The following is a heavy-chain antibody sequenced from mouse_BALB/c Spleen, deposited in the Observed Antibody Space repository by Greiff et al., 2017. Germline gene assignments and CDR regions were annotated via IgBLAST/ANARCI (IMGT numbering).Heavy chain of an antibody. Sequence: VQLQQSGPELVKPGASMKISCKASGYSFAGYTMNWVKQSHGKNLEWIGLINPYNGGTSYNQKFKGKATLTVDKSSSTAYMELLSLTSEDSAVYYCARRLWSPYYAMDYWGQGTSVTVSS. CDR1: GYSFAGYT. J-gene: IGHJ4*01. V-gene: IGHV1-18*01. D-gene: IGHD1-1*02. CDR3: ARRLWSPYYAMDY. CDR2: INPYNGGT.